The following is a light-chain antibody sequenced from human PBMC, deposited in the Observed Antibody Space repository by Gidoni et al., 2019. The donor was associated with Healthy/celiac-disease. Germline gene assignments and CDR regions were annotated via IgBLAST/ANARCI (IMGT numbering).Light chain of an antibody. CDR2: GAS. CDR1: QSVSSSY. Sequence: IVLTQSQATLSVSPGEKATLSCRASQSVSSSYLALYQQKPGQAPRLFIYGASSRATGIPDRFSGSGSGTDFTLTISRLEPEDFAVYYCQQYGSSPRTFGQGTKVEIK. V-gene: IGKV3-20*01. CDR3: QQYGSSPRT. J-gene: IGKJ1*01.